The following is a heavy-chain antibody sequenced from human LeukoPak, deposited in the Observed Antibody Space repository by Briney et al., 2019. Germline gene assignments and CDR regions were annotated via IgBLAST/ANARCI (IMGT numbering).Heavy chain of an antibody. Sequence: PGRSLRLSCAASGFTFDDYAMHWVRQAPGKGLEWVSGISWNSGSIGYADSVKGRFTISRDNSKNTLYLQMNSLRAEDTAVYYCAKDGGGYYPSYYYYMDVWGKGTTVTISS. D-gene: IGHD3-22*01. J-gene: IGHJ6*03. CDR3: AKDGGGYYPSYYYYMDV. V-gene: IGHV3-9*01. CDR1: GFTFDDYA. CDR2: ISWNSGSI.